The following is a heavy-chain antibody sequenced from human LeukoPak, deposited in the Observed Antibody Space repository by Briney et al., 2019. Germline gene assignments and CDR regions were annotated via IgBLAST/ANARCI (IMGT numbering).Heavy chain of an antibody. J-gene: IGHJ5*02. Sequence: SATLSLTCTVSGGSISSYYWSWIRQPAGKGLEWIGRIYTSGSTNYNPSLKSRVTISVDKSKNQFSLKLSSVTAADTAVYYCARSSVADPYNWFDPWGQGTLVTVSS. CDR1: GGSISSYY. CDR2: IYTSGST. V-gene: IGHV4-4*07. D-gene: IGHD6-19*01. CDR3: ARSSVADPYNWFDP.